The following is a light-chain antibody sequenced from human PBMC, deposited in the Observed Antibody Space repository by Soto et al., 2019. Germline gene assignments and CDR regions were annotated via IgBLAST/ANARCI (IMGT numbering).Light chain of an antibody. J-gene: IGKJ4*01. CDR3: QQYNNWPLT. CDR2: EAS. V-gene: IGKV3-15*01. Sequence: EIVMTQSPATLSVSPGERATLSCRASQSVNRNLAWYQQKPGQTPRLLIYEASSRATGIPARFSGSGSGTDLTLTLSSLQSEDFAVYYCQQYNNWPLTFGGGTNVEIK. CDR1: QSVNRN.